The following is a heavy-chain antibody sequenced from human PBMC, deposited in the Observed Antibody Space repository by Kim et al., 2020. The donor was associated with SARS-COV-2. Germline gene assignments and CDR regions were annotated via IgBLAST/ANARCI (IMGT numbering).Heavy chain of an antibody. Sequence: RFTISRDNSKNTLYLLMNSLRAEDTAVYYCAKKIFGLWFGELQGSGAFDIWGQGTMVTVSS. V-gene: IGHV3-30*02. D-gene: IGHD3-10*01. J-gene: IGHJ3*02. CDR3: AKKIFGLWFGELQGSGAFDI.